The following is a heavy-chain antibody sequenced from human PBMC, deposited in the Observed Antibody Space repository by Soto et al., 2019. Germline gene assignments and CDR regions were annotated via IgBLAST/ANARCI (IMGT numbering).Heavy chain of an antibody. V-gene: IGHV1-8*01. CDR2: MNPNSGNT. Sequence: ASVKVSCKASGYTFTSYDINWVRQATGQGLEWMGWMNPNSGNTGYAQKFQGRVTMTRNTSISTAYMELSSLRSEDTAVYYCARDKAVVPVRWFDPWGQGTLVTVSS. CDR1: GYTFTSYD. J-gene: IGHJ5*02. CDR3: ARDKAVVPVRWFDP. D-gene: IGHD6-19*01.